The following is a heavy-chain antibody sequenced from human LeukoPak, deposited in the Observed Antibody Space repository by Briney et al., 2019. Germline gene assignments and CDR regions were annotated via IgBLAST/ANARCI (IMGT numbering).Heavy chain of an antibody. D-gene: IGHD3-3*01. Sequence: SETLSLTCTVSGGSISSSSYYWGWICQPPGKGLEWIGSIYYSGSTYYSPSLKSRVTISVDTSKNQFSLKLSSVTAADTAVYYCARCGYYDFWSGYNPATFDYWGQGTLVTVSS. CDR3: ARCGYYDFWSGYNPATFDY. J-gene: IGHJ4*02. CDR2: IYYSGST. V-gene: IGHV4-39*01. CDR1: GGSISSSSYY.